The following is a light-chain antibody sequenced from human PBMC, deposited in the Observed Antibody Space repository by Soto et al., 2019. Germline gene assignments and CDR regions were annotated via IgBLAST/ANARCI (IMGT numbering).Light chain of an antibody. CDR3: QQYENRQT. J-gene: IGKJ5*01. CDR2: DAS. V-gene: IGKV1-33*01. Sequence: IQRTQSPSALFAYVRDRVPITCQATQDINIYLNWYQQKPGRAPKLLIYDASNLEAGVPSRFRGSGSGTDFTFTIIRLQPEDIATYYCQQYENRQTFAQGTRLEI. CDR1: QDINIY.